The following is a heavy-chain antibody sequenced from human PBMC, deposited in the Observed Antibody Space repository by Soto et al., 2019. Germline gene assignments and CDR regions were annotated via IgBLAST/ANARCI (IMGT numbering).Heavy chain of an antibody. CDR3: VKDMLAAVTGPFDY. D-gene: IGHD6-19*01. Sequence: SGGSLRLSCAASGFTFDDYTMHWVRQAPGKDLEWIAAITWDGGRTYYGDSVKGRFTISRDNSRNSLYLQMKSLRTEDTALYYCVKDMLAAVTGPFDYWGQGTQVTVSS. J-gene: IGHJ4*02. CDR2: ITWDGGRT. V-gene: IGHV3-43*01. CDR1: GFTFDDYT.